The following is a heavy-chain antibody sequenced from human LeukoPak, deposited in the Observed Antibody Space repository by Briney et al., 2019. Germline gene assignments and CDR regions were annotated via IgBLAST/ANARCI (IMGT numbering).Heavy chain of an antibody. CDR1: GGSISSSSYY. J-gene: IGHJ6*03. CDR2: INHSGST. V-gene: IGHV4-39*07. D-gene: IGHD1-26*01. CDR3: ARGIARSWYYYYYYMDV. Sequence: PSETLSLTCTVSGGSISSSSYYWGWIRQPPGKGLEWIGEINHSGSTNYNPSLKSRITISVDTSKNQFSLKLSSVTAADPAVYYCARGIARSWYYYYYYMDVWGKGTTVTVSS.